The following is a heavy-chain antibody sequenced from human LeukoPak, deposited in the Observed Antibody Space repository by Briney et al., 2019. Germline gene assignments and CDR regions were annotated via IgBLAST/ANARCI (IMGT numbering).Heavy chain of an antibody. Sequence: GGSLRLSCVGSGFSFSEYSMNWVRQSPGKGLEWISYITSRSAFTYFADSVKGRFTISRDDARKSVYLHLNALRVDDTAVYYCARDLTSAYWSPGGYYYYMDVWGKGTAVTISS. CDR1: GFSFSEYS. J-gene: IGHJ6*03. CDR2: ITSRSAFT. CDR3: ARDLTSAYWSPGGYYYYMDV. D-gene: IGHD3-16*01. V-gene: IGHV3-48*01.